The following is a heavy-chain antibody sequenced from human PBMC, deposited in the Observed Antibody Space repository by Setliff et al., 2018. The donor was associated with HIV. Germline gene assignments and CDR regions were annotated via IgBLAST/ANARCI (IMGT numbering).Heavy chain of an antibody. D-gene: IGHD1-26*01. CDR3: ARGSRELVH. CDR2: INPHSGVT. V-gene: IGHV1-2*06. Sequence: ASVKVSCKASGYSFTGYWMHWVRQAPGQGLEWMGRINPHSGVTNYAQKFQGRVTMTTDTSTNTAYMELRSLRSDDTAVYYCARGSRELVHWGQGTLVTVSS. J-gene: IGHJ4*02. CDR1: GYSFTGYW.